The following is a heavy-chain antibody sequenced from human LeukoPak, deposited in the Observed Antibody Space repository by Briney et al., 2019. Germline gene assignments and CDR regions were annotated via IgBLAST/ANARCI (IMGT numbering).Heavy chain of an antibody. CDR2: ISGSGGST. Sequence: GGSLRLPCAASGFTFSSYAMSWVRQAPGKGLEWVSAISGSGGSTYYADSEKGRFTISRDNSKNTLYLQMNSLRAEDTAVYYCAKDPLGYCSGGSCYSADYWGQGTLVTVSS. J-gene: IGHJ4*02. CDR1: GFTFSSYA. CDR3: AKDPLGYCSGGSCYSADY. D-gene: IGHD2-15*01. V-gene: IGHV3-23*01.